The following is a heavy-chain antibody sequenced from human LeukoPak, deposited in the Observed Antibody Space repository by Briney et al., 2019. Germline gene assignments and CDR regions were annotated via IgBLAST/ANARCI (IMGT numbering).Heavy chain of an antibody. CDR1: GGSISSYY. CDR2: FSTSGST. Sequence: SETLSLICTVSGGSISSYYWSWIRQSAGKGLEWIGRFSTSGSTNYNPSLKSRVTMSLDTSKNQFSLTLSSVTAADTAVYYCARVDRPWFHGYWGQGTLVTVSS. CDR3: ARVDRPWFHGY. D-gene: IGHD3-10*01. J-gene: IGHJ4*02. V-gene: IGHV4-4*07.